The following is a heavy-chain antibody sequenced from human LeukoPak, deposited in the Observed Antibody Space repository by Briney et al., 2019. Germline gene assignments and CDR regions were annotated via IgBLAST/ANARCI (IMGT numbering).Heavy chain of an antibody. Sequence: SQTLSLTCAISGDSFSSNSAAWNWLRQSPSRGLEWLGRTYYRSKWFNDYAVSVKSRITINPDTSKNQFSLQLNSVTPEDTAVYYCARSTMFRGAMLAAFDIWGQGTMVTVSS. CDR1: GDSFSSNSAA. V-gene: IGHV6-1*01. CDR2: TYYRSKWFN. J-gene: IGHJ3*02. D-gene: IGHD3-10*01. CDR3: ARSTMFRGAMLAAFDI.